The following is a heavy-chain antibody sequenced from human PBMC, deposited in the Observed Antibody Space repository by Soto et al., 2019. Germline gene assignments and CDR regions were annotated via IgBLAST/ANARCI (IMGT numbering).Heavy chain of an antibody. CDR1: VLTFMIYA. J-gene: IGHJ5*02. Sequence: WLCXRVSCASAVLTFMIYAVGLVGHAPGKGLEFVSAISGSCGSTYYADSVKGRFTISRHNSKNTLYLQMNSLRAEDTAVYYCATDRGYSNVWLETSGQRPLVNVYS. V-gene: IGHV3-23*01. CDR3: ATDRGYSNVWLET. D-gene: IGHD6-25*01. CDR2: ISGSCGST.